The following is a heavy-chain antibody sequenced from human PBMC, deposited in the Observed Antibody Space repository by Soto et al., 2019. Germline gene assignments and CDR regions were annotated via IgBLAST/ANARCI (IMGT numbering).Heavy chain of an antibody. D-gene: IGHD4-17*01. V-gene: IGHV1-2*02. CDR2: INPTSGGT. CDR3: ARDPDYGDYWGYCLDS. J-gene: IGHJ4*02. CDR1: GYTFAAYY. Sequence: QVQLVQSGAEVKKPGASVKVSCKTSGYTFAAYYIHWIRQAPGQGLEWMGWINPTSGGTVYAQNFQDRVTMTRDTSISTAYMELRRLNSDDTAVYYCARDPDYGDYWGYCLDSWGQGTPVTVSS.